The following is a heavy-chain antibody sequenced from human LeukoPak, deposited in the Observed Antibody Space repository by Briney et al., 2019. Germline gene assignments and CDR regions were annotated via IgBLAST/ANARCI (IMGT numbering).Heavy chain of an antibody. Sequence: ASVKVSCQASGYTFTSYDINWVRQATGQGLEWMGWMNPNSGNTGYAQKFQGRVTMTRNTSISTAYMELSSLRSEDTAVYYCARGGYYYDSSGYYSLLDYWGQGTLVTVSS. D-gene: IGHD3-22*01. CDR1: GYTFTSYD. V-gene: IGHV1-8*01. J-gene: IGHJ4*02. CDR3: ARGGYYYDSSGYYSLLDY. CDR2: MNPNSGNT.